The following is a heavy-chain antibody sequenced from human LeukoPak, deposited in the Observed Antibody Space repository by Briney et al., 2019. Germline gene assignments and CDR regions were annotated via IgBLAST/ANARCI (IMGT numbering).Heavy chain of an antibody. D-gene: IGHD3-10*01. Sequence: PGGSLRLSCAASGFTFSSYAMHWVRQAPGKGLEWVAVISYDGSNKYYADSVKGRFTISRDKSKNTLYLQMNSLRAEDTAVYYCASFRTMVRGAPADYWGQGTLVTVSS. CDR1: GFTFSSYA. V-gene: IGHV3-30*04. J-gene: IGHJ4*02. CDR2: ISYDGSNK. CDR3: ASFRTMVRGAPADY.